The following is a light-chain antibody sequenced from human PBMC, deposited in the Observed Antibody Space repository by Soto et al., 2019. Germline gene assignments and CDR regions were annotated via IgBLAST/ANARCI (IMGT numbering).Light chain of an antibody. CDR3: ATWDDSLNGWV. CDR2: NNS. CDR1: SSNIGSHT. V-gene: IGLV1-44*01. Sequence: QSVLTQPPSASGTPGQRVTISCSGSSSNIGSHTVNWYQQLPGTAPKLLISNNSQRPSGVPDRFSGSRSGTLASLAISGLQSEDEADYYCATWDDSLNGWVFGGGTQLTVL. J-gene: IGLJ3*02.